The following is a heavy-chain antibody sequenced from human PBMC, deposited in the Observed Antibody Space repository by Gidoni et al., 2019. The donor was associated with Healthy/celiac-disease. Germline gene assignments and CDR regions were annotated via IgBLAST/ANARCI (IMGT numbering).Heavy chain of an antibody. J-gene: IGHJ5*02. V-gene: IGHV1-2*02. CDR1: GYTFPGYY. Sequence: QVQLVQSGAEVKKPGASVQVSFTASGYTFPGYYMHWVRQAPGQGLEWMGWINPNSGGTNYAQKFQGRVTMTRDTSISTAYMELSRLRSDDTAVYYCARVATAAGFNWFDPWGQGTLVTVSS. D-gene: IGHD6-13*01. CDR3: ARVATAAGFNWFDP. CDR2: INPNSGGT.